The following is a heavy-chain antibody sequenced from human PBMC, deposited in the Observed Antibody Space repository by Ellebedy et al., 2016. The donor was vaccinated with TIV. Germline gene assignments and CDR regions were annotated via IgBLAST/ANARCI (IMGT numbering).Heavy chain of an antibody. V-gene: IGHV3-21*01. Sequence: GGSLRLSXAASGFTFSSYSMNWVHQAPGKGLEWVSSIGSSSSYIYYADSVKGRFTISRDNAKNSLYLQMNSLRAEDTAVYYCARGDGDCSGGSCYSQIYYYYGMDVWGQGTTVTVSS. D-gene: IGHD2-15*01. J-gene: IGHJ6*02. CDR1: GFTFSSYS. CDR2: IGSSSSYI. CDR3: ARGDGDCSGGSCYSQIYYYYGMDV.